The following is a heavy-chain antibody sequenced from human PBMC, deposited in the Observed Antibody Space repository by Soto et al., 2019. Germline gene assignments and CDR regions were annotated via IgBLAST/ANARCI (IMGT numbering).Heavy chain of an antibody. CDR3: ARGERATTGY. CDR2: INPDGSST. J-gene: IGHJ4*02. D-gene: IGHD1-1*01. CDR1: GFIFSSYW. V-gene: IGHV3-74*03. Sequence: EAQLVESGGGLVQPGGSLRLSCAASGFIFSSYWMHWVRQAPGKGLVWLSRINPDGSSTKYVDSVKGRFTISRDNAKNTLYLQMNSLRGEDTAVYYCARGERATTGYWGQGTLVTVSS.